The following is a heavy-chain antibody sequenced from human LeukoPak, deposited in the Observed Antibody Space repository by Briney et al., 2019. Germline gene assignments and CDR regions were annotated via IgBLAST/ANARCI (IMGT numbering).Heavy chain of an antibody. V-gene: IGHV1-8*01. CDR1: GYTFTSYD. Sequence: GASVKVSCKASGYTFTSYDINWVRQATGQGLEWMGRMNPNSGNTGYAQKFQGRVTMTRNTSISTAYMELSSLRSEDTAVYYCARGKNYYGSGSYVFWGQGTLVTVSS. CDR3: ARGKNYYGSGSYVF. D-gene: IGHD3-10*01. CDR2: MNPNSGNT. J-gene: IGHJ4*02.